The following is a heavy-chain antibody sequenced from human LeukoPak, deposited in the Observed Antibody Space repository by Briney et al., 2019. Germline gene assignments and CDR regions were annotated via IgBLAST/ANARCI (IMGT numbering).Heavy chain of an antibody. J-gene: IGHJ6*02. CDR1: GFAFNTYG. Sequence: GGSLRLSCAASGFAFNTYGLSWVRQAPGKGPEWVSGISDTGTRTYYADSVRGRFATSRDNSKSTLFLQMNSLRAEDTAVYYCAKYYFDNRGNYYFFHYGLDVWGQGTTVTVSS. V-gene: IGHV3-23*01. CDR2: ISDTGTRT. CDR3: AKYYFDNRGNYYFFHYGLDV. D-gene: IGHD3-22*01.